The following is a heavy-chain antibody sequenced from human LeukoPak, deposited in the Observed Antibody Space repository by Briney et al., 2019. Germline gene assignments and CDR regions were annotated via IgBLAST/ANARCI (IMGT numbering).Heavy chain of an antibody. J-gene: IGHJ4*02. V-gene: IGHV3-30*02. Sequence: GGSLRLSCAASGFTYSHYGMHWVRQAPGKGLEWVAFIQNDGSTIFYADPVKGRFTISRDNSKNTLYLQMNSLRVEDTAVYYCLRGDRRDYWGQGTLVTVSS. CDR2: IQNDGSTI. CDR3: LRGDRRDY. CDR1: GFTYSHYG.